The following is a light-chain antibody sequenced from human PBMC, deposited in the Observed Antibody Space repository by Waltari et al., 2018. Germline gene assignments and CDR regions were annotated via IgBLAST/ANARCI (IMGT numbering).Light chain of an antibody. Sequence: DIQLTQSPSFLSASVGHRVPITCPASQGISSYLAWYQQKPGKAPKLLIYAASTLKSGVPSRFSGSGSGTEFTLTISSLQPEDFATYYCQQLNSYPITFGQGTRLEIK. CDR2: AAS. CDR3: QQLNSYPIT. CDR1: QGISSY. V-gene: IGKV1-9*01. J-gene: IGKJ5*01.